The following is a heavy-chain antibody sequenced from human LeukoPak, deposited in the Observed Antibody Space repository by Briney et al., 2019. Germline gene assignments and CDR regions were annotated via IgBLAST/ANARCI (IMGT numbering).Heavy chain of an antibody. CDR2: ISDSGDYT. CDR1: GFTFSSYA. CDR3: AKDTSIGKYCTNGVCSPFDY. D-gene: IGHD2-8*01. V-gene: IGHV3-23*01. J-gene: IGHJ4*02. Sequence: GGSLTLSCAGSGFTFSSYAMSWVRQAPGQGLEWDAVISDSGDYTSYADSVRGRFTISRDNSRNTQYLQMISLRPEDTAVYYCAKDTSIGKYCTNGVCSPFDYWGQGTLVTVSS.